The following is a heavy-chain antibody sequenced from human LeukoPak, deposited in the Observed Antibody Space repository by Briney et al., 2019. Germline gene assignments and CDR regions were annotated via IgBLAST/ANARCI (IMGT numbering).Heavy chain of an antibody. Sequence: GGSLRLSCAASGFTFSSYAMSWIRQAPGKGLEWVSAISGSGGSTYYADSVKGRFTISRDNSKNTQYLQMNSLRAEDTGVYYCAKAKTGYSSSWPIDAFDIWGQGTMVTVSS. V-gene: IGHV3-23*01. CDR3: AKAKTGYSSSWPIDAFDI. CDR1: GFTFSSYA. CDR2: ISGSGGST. D-gene: IGHD6-13*01. J-gene: IGHJ3*02.